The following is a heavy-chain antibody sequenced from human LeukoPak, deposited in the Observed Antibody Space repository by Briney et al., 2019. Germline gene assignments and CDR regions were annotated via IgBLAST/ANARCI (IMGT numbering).Heavy chain of an antibody. D-gene: IGHD5-12*01. CDR2: ISGGGGNT. V-gene: IGHV3-23*01. Sequence: GGSLRLSCAASGFTFSSYGMSWVRQAPGKGLEWVSAISGGGGNTYYADSVKGRFTISRDNSKNTLYLQMNSLRAEDTAVYYCATRGDIVATFYYWGQGTLVTVSS. J-gene: IGHJ4*02. CDR3: ATRGDIVATFYY. CDR1: GFTFSSYG.